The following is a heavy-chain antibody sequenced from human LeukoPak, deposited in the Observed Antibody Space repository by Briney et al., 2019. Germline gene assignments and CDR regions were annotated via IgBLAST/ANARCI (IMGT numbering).Heavy chain of an antibody. CDR3: ASPDDGSSSFDY. V-gene: IGHV1-2*02. J-gene: IGHJ4*02. Sequence: ASVKVSCKASGYTFTGHYIHWVRQAPGQGLEWMGWINPKNAGTNFAQRFQGRVTMTRDTSISTAYMELSRLRSDDTAVYYCASPDDGSSSFDYWGQGTLVTVSS. CDR2: INPKNAGT. CDR1: GYTFTGHY. D-gene: IGHD6-6*01.